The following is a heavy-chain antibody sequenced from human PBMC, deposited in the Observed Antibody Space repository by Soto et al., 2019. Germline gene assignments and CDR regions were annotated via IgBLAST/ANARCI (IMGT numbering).Heavy chain of an antibody. CDR1: GFTFSSYA. D-gene: IGHD3-9*01. V-gene: IGHV3-23*01. Sequence: GGSLRLSCAASGFTFSSYAMSWVRQAPGKGLEWVSAISGSGGSTYYADSVKGRFTISRDNSKNTLYLQMNSLRAEDTAVYYCAKDGLRYFDWLARGSYNWLDPWGQGTLVTVSS. J-gene: IGHJ5*02. CDR3: AKDGLRYFDWLARGSYNWLDP. CDR2: ISGSGGST.